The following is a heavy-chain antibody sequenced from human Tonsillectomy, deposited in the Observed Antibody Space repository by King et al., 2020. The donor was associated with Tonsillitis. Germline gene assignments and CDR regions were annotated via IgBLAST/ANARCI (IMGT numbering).Heavy chain of an antibody. J-gene: IGHJ4*02. D-gene: IGHD3-22*01. CDR2: ISGRGDTT. Sequence: VQLVESGGGLVQPGGSLRLSCAASGFTFSSYAMSWVSQAPGKGLEWVSDISGRGDTTYYADSVKGRFTISRDNSKNTLYLQMTSLRAEDTAVYYCAKVPSSGYSSFDYWGQGALVTVSS. V-gene: IGHV3-23*04. CDR3: AKVPSSGYSSFDY. CDR1: GFTFSSYA.